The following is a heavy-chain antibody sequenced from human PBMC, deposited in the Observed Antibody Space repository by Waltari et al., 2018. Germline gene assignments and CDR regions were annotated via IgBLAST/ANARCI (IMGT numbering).Heavy chain of an antibody. J-gene: IGHJ4*02. CDR2: IYTSGST. CDR1: GGSISSSSYY. CDR3: ARDRRGNYFDY. Sequence: QVQLQESGPGLVKPSETLSLTCTVSGGSISSSSYYWGWIRQPPGKGLEWIGRIYTSGSTNYNPSLKSRVTMSVDTSKNQFSLKLSSVTAADTAVYYCARDRRGNYFDYWGQGTLVTVSS. D-gene: IGHD1-1*01. V-gene: IGHV4-39*07.